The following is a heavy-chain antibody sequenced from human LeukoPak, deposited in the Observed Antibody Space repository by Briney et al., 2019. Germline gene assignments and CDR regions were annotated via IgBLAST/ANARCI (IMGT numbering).Heavy chain of an antibody. CDR3: ARGTPFWCGYYLHY. Sequence: SETLSLTCAVSGYSISSGYYWGWIRQPPGKGLEWIGSIYHNGSTYYNPSLKSRVTISVDTSKNQFSLKLSSVTAADTAVYYCARGTPFWCGYYLHYWGQGTLVTVSS. J-gene: IGHJ4*02. CDR1: GYSISSGYY. D-gene: IGHD3-3*01. CDR2: IYHNGST. V-gene: IGHV4-38-2*01.